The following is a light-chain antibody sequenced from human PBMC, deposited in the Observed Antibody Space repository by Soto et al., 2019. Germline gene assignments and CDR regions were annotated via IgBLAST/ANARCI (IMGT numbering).Light chain of an antibody. CDR1: SSDDGGYNY. CDR2: EVS. Sequence: QSVRTQPASVSGSPGQSITISCTGTSSDDGGYNYVSWYQQHPGKAPKLMIYEVSNRPSGVSNRFSGSKSGNTASLTISGLQAEDEADYYCSSYTSSSIDYVFGTGTKVTVL. J-gene: IGLJ1*01. CDR3: SSYTSSSIDYV. V-gene: IGLV2-14*01.